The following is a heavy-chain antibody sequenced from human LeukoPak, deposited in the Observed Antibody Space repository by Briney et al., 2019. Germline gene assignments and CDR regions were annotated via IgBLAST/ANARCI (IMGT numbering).Heavy chain of an antibody. CDR1: GYTFTKYY. D-gene: IGHD3-3*01. CDR3: ARDESTAVGGVLIRY. J-gene: IGHJ4*02. V-gene: IGHV1-46*01. CDR2: INPGGGST. Sequence: GASVKVSCKASGYTFTKYYMHWVRQAPGQGLEWMGIINPGGGSTNYAQKFQGRVTMTRDTSTSTVYVELSSLRSEDTAVYYCARDESTAVGGVLIRYWGQGTLVTASS.